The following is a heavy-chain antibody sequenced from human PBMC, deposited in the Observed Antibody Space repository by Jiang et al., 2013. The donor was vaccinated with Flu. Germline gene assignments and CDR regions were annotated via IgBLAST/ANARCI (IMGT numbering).Heavy chain of an antibody. CDR1: GYPFTAYF. J-gene: IGHJ5*02. CDR2: INPTGGAA. D-gene: IGHD2-15*01. Sequence: VQLVESGAEVKKPGDSIKISCKASGYPFTAYFIHWVRQAPGQRLEWMGIINPTGGAADYAQKFQGRVTMTSDTSTSTVYMELGNLRSDDTAVYYCARDAVVATATAWFDPWGQGTLV. CDR3: ARDAVVATATAWFDP. V-gene: IGHV1-46*01.